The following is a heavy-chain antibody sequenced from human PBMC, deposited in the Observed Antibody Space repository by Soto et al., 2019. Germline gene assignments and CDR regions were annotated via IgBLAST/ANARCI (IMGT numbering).Heavy chain of an antibody. CDR1: GVTFNIYG. J-gene: IGHJ4*02. Sequence: TVGSLRLSCAASGVTFNIYGMHCFLQSPDKVLEWVALISYDGSNQYYADSVKGRFTISRDNSKNTLFLQMNSLRADDTAVYYCAKDQASGQGSFDSWGQGTLVTVSS. CDR3: AKDQASGQGSFDS. V-gene: IGHV3-30*18. CDR2: ISYDGSNQ.